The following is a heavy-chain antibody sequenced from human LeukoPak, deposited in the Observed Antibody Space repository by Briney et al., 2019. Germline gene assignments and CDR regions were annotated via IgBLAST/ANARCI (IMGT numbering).Heavy chain of an antibody. D-gene: IGHD5-18*01. Sequence: PGASLRLSCAASGFTFSSYAMSWVRQAPGKGLYLVSAISGSGGSTYYADSVKGRFTISRDNSKNTLYLQMNSLRAEDTAVYYCAKGSTKGDSYGYGYWSQGTLVTASS. CDR2: ISGSGGST. V-gene: IGHV3-23*01. CDR1: GFTFSSYA. CDR3: AKGSTKGDSYGYGY. J-gene: IGHJ4*02.